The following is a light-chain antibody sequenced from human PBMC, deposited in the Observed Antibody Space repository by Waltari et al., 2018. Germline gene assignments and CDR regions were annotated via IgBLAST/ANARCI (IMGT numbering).Light chain of an antibody. CDR1: QSVTASY. V-gene: IGKV3D-20*01. CDR2: DAT. CDR3: HQYGRSPLT. J-gene: IGKJ4*01. Sequence: EIVLTQSPAILSLSPGETATLSCGASQSVTASYVAWYQQKPGLAPRLLIYDATDRAPGIPGRFSGSGSGTDFTLTISGVEPEDFAVYYCHQYGRSPLTFGGGTKVEI.